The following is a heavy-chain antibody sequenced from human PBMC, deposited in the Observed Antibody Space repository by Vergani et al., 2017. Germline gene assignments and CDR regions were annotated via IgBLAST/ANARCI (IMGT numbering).Heavy chain of an antibody. D-gene: IGHD3-10*01. CDR2: IRSKAYGQAT. V-gene: IGHV3-49*03. CDR1: GFTFGYYA. Sequence: EVLLVESGGGFVQPGGSLRLSCTASGFTFGYYAMDWFRQAPGQGLEWVGGIRSKAYGQATIYAASVKGRFTISRDDSKSIAYLQMNNLQTEDTAMYYCVRDQVTMLRGSDALDIWGQGTMVTVSS. CDR3: VRDQVTMLRGSDALDI. J-gene: IGHJ3*02.